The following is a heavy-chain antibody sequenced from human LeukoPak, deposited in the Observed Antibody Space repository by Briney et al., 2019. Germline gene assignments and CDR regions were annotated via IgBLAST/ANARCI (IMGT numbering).Heavy chain of an antibody. CDR1: GYFISSGYY. V-gene: IGHV4-61*01. Sequence: SETLSLTCTVSGYFISSGYYWGWIRPPPGKGLEWIGYIYYSGSTNYNPSLKSRVTISVDTSKNQFSLKLSSVTAADTAVYYCARVPSGGRTTGAFDIWGQGTMVTVSS. CDR3: ARVPSGGRTTGAFDI. J-gene: IGHJ3*02. D-gene: IGHD2-15*01. CDR2: IYYSGST.